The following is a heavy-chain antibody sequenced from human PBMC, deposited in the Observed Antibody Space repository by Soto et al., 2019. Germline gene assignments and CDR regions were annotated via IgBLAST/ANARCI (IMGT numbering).Heavy chain of an antibody. CDR1: GYTFTSYD. D-gene: IGHD2-15*01. V-gene: IGHV1-8*01. J-gene: IGHJ3*02. CDR2: MNPNSGNT. Sequence: ASVKVSCKASGYTFTSYDINWVRQATGQGLEWMGWMNPNSGNTGYAQKFQGRVTMTRNTSISTAYMELSSLRSEDTAVYYCARGRSVVDLFDIWGHGTMVTVSS. CDR3: ARGRSVVDLFDI.